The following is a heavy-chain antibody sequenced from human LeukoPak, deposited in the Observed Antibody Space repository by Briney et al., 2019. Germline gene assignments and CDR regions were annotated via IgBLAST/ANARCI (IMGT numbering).Heavy chain of an antibody. D-gene: IGHD6-6*01. V-gene: IGHV3-7*01. CDR3: ARGASSSSAWFDA. CDR1: GFTFSTYW. CDR2: IKQDGSEK. Sequence: PGGSLRLSCAASGFTFSTYWMSWVRQAPGRGLEWVANIKQDGSEKYYVDSVKGRFTISRDNAKNSLYLQMNSLRAEDTAVYYCARGASSSSAWFDAWGQGTLVTVSS. J-gene: IGHJ5*02.